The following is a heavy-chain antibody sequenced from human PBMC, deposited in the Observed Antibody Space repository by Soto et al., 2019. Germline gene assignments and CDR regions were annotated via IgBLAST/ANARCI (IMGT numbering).Heavy chain of an antibody. Sequence: GASVKVSCKVSGYTLTELSMHWVRQAPGKGLEWMGDFDPEDGETIYAQKFQGRVTMTEDTSTDTAYMELSSLRSEDTAVYYCATPSLITMILPGFDSWGQGTLVTVSS. V-gene: IGHV1-24*01. J-gene: IGHJ4*02. CDR2: FDPEDGET. D-gene: IGHD3-22*01. CDR1: GYTLTELS. CDR3: ATPSLITMILPGFDS.